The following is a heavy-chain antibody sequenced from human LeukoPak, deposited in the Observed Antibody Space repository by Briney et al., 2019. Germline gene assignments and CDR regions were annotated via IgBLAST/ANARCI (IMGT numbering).Heavy chain of an antibody. CDR3: ARGLRHYFDY. CDR1: GFTFSSYS. D-gene: IGHD6-25*01. V-gene: IGHV3-21*01. J-gene: IGHJ4*02. CDR2: ISSSSSYI. Sequence: PEGSLRLSCAASGFTFSSYSMNWVRQAPGKGLEWVSSISSSSSYIYYADSVKGRFTISRDNAKNSLYLQMNSLRAEDTAVYYCARGLRHYFDYWGQGTLVTVSS.